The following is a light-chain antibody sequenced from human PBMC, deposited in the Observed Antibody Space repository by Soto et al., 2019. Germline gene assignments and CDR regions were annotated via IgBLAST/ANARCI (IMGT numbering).Light chain of an antibody. CDR1: QSVSSS. Sequence: IVMAQSPATLSVSPGERAARSCRASQSVSSSLAWYQQKPGQAPRLLIYGASTRATGIPARFSGSGSGTEFTLTISSLQSEDFAVYYCQQYNNWPPWTFGQGTKVDNK. V-gene: IGKV3-15*01. J-gene: IGKJ1*01. CDR3: QQYNNWPPWT. CDR2: GAS.